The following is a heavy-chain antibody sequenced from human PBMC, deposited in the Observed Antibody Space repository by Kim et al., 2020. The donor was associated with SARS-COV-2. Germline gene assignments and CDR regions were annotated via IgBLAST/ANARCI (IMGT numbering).Heavy chain of an antibody. J-gene: IGHJ6*03. CDR1: GFSVSVTY. D-gene: IGHD2-15*01. CDR2: LYTGGSS. Sequence: GGSLRLSCAASGFSVSVTYMSWVRQAPGRGLEWVSVLYTGGSSYYADSVKGRFIISRDDSENTLSLRLNSLSAEDTAVYFCASVVAEIRDYYYMDVWGKGSTVTVSS. V-gene: IGHV3-53*01. CDR3: ASVVAEIRDYYYMDV.